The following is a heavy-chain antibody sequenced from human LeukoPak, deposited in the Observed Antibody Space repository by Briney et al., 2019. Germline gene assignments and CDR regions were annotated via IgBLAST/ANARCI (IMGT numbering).Heavy chain of an antibody. Sequence: SSETLSLTCTVSGGSISSYYWSWIRQPPGKGLEWIGYIYYSGSTNYNPSLKSRVTISVDTSKNQFSLKLSSVTAADTAVYYCAALVGGSGWYGSDYWGQGTLVTVSS. V-gene: IGHV4-59*01. CDR2: IYYSGST. J-gene: IGHJ4*02. CDR3: AALVGGSGWYGSDY. CDR1: GGSISSYY. D-gene: IGHD6-19*01.